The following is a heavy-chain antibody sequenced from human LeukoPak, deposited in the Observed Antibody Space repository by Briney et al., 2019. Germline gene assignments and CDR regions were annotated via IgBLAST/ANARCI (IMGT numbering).Heavy chain of an antibody. D-gene: IGHD3-22*01. J-gene: IGHJ3*02. Sequence: GVSLRLSCAASGFTFSDYYMSWIRQAPGKGLEWVSYISSSSSYTNYADSVKGRFTISRDNAKNSLYLQMNSLRAEDTAVYYCARVNYYDTRGIDAFDIWGQGTMVTVSS. CDR1: GFTFSDYY. CDR2: ISSSSSYT. CDR3: ARVNYYDTRGIDAFDI. V-gene: IGHV3-11*05.